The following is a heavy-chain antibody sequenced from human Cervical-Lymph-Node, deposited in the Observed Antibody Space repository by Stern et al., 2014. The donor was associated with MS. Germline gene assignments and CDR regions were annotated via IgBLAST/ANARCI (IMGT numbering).Heavy chain of an antibody. CDR2: VYWDDDS. D-gene: IGHD5-24*01. V-gene: IGHV2-5*02. CDR3: AHTYNQLNFWYFDL. Sequence: QITLKDSGPTLVKPTQTLTLTCTFSGFALTTSGVGVGWIRQPPGKALEWLGLVYWDDDSRYSPSLKSRLTITQDISKNQVVLTMTNMDPVDTATYYCAHTYNQLNFWYFDLWGRGTLVTVSS. J-gene: IGHJ2*01. CDR1: GFALTTSGVG.